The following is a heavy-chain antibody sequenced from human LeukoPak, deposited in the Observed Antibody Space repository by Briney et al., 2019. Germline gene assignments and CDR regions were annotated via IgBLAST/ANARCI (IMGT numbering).Heavy chain of an antibody. Sequence: GGSLRLSCAASGFTFSTYWMNWVRQAPGKGLEWVAIIKQDGSEEFYVDSVKGRFIISRDNAKNSLYLQMNSLRVEDTSVYYCVGGTGWRLDSWGQGTLVTVSS. CDR2: IKQDGSEE. CDR3: VGGTGWRLDS. D-gene: IGHD2-2*03. CDR1: GFTFSTYW. V-gene: IGHV3-7*05. J-gene: IGHJ1*01.